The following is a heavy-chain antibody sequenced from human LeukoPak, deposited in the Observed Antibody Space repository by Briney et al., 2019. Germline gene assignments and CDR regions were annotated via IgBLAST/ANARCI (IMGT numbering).Heavy chain of an antibody. Sequence: ASVKVSCKASGYTFTGYYMHWVRQAPGQGLEWMGWINPNSGGTNYAQKFQGRVTLTRDTSISTAYMELSRLGSDDTAVYYCARNLNYYDSSSWGQGTLVTVSS. V-gene: IGHV1-2*02. CDR1: GYTFTGYY. CDR3: ARNLNYYDSSS. J-gene: IGHJ4*02. CDR2: INPNSGGT. D-gene: IGHD3-22*01.